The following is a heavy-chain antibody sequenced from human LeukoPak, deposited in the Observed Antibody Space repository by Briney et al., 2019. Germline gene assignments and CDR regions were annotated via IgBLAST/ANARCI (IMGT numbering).Heavy chain of an antibody. D-gene: IGHD2-2*01. CDR3: AAPGVPAATYYFDY. CDR1: GFTFSSYA. V-gene: IGHV3-30*02. Sequence: GGSLRLSCAASGFTFSSYAMHWVRQPPGKGLDWVAFIRYDGSNKYYADSVKGRFTISRDNSKNTLYLQMNSLRAEDTAVYYCAAPGVPAATYYFDYWGQGTLVTVSS. J-gene: IGHJ4*02. CDR2: IRYDGSNK.